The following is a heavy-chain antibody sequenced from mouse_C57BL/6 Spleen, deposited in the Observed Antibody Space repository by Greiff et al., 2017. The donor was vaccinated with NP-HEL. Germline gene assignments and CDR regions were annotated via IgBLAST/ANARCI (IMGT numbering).Heavy chain of an antibody. CDR2: IYPGDGDT. J-gene: IGHJ2*01. Sequence: QVHVKQSGAELVKPGASVKISCKASGYAFSSYWMNWVKQRPGKGLEWIGQIYPGDGDTNYNGKFKGKATLTADKSSSTAYMQLSSLTSEDSAVYFCARGDYYGSRGLDYWGQGTTLTVSS. V-gene: IGHV1-80*01. D-gene: IGHD1-1*01. CDR1: GYAFSSYW. CDR3: ARGDYYGSRGLDY.